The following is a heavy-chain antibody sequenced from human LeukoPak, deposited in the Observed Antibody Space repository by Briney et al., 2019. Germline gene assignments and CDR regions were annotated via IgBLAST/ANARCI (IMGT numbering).Heavy chain of an antibody. CDR3: ARAVRGRYYYYYMDV. J-gene: IGHJ6*03. CDR1: GYSFTSYD. V-gene: IGHV1-18*01. CDR2: ISAYNGNT. D-gene: IGHD3-10*01. Sequence: ASVKVSCKASGYSFTSYDISWVRQAPGQGLEWMGWISAYNGNTNYAQKLQGRVTMTTDTSTSTAYMELRSLRSDDTAVYYCARAVRGRYYYYYMDVWGKGTTVTVSS.